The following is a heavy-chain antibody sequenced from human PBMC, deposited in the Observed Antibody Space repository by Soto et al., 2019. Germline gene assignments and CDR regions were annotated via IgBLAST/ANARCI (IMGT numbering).Heavy chain of an antibody. CDR1: GFTFSSYG. J-gene: IGHJ4*02. V-gene: IGHV3-30*18. D-gene: IGHD1-26*01. CDR3: AKVQRLGRHQNYFDY. CDR2: ISYDGSNK. Sequence: QVQLVESGGGVVQPGRSLRLSCAASGFTFSSYGMHWVRQAPGKGLEWVAVISYDGSNKYYADSVKGRFTISRDNSKNTLYLQMNSLRAEDMAVYYCAKVQRLGRHQNYFDYWGQGTLVTVSS.